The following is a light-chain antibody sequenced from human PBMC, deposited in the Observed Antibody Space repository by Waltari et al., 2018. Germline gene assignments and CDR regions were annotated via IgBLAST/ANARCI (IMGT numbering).Light chain of an antibody. V-gene: IGKV3-15*01. Sequence: EVVMTQSPDTLSVSPGGRATLSCRASQSIATNLAWYQQRRGQAPRLLIFDASTRATSISGRFSGSGSGTEFTLTISSQQSDDSAVYYCQQYNRWPPITFGQGTRLEIK. CDR3: QQYNRWPPIT. CDR1: QSIATN. CDR2: DAS. J-gene: IGKJ5*01.